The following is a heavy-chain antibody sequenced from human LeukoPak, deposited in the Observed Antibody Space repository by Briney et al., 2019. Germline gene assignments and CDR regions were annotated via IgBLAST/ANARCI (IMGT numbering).Heavy chain of an antibody. Sequence: GGSLRLSCAASGFTFSSYAMTWVRQAPGKGLEWVSGINPSGGNTYYPDSVRGRFTISRDNSKNTLSLQMSSLRAEDTAVYYCAKERKASGMTSFDSWGQGTLVTVSS. CDR1: GFTFSSYA. D-gene: IGHD3-10*01. CDR3: AKERKASGMTSFDS. V-gene: IGHV3-23*01. J-gene: IGHJ4*02. CDR2: INPSGGNT.